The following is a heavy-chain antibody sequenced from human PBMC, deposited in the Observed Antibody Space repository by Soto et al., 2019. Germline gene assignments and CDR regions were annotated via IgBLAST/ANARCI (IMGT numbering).Heavy chain of an antibody. CDR2: IIPIFGTA. J-gene: IGHJ6*02. CDR3: ALTHGYYYYYGMDV. Sequence: QVQLVQSGAEVKKPGYSVMVSCKGSGGTFSSYAISWERQAPGQGLEWMGGIIPIFGTANYAQKFQGRVTITADESTSTAYMELSSLRSEDTAVYYCALTHGYYYYYGMDVWGQGTTVTVSS. V-gene: IGHV1-69*12. CDR1: GGTFSSYA.